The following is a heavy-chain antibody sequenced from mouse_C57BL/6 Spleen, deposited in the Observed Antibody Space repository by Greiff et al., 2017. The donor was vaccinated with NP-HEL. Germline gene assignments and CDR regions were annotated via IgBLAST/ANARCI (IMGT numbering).Heavy chain of an antibody. D-gene: IGHD1-1*01. J-gene: IGHJ4*01. CDR3: ARVLDAMDY. Sequence: QVQLQQSGAELVKPGASVKLSCKASGYTFTSYWMQWVKQRPGQGLEWIGEIDPSDSYTNYNQKFKGKATLTVDTSSSTAYMQLSSLTSEDSAVYYCARVLDAMDYWGQGTSVTVSS. V-gene: IGHV1-50*01. CDR1: GYTFTSYW. CDR2: IDPSDSYT.